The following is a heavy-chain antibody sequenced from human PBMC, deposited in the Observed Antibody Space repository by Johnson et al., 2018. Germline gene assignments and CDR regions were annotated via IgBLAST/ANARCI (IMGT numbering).Heavy chain of an antibody. V-gene: IGHV3-13*01. CDR1: GFTFSSYD. Sequence: VQLVQSGGGLVQPGGSLRLSCAASGFTFSSYDMHWVRQATGKGLEWVSAIGTAGDSDTRYSPSFQGQVTISADKSISTAYLQWRSLKASDTAMYYCARSIGWNDGRGAFDIWGQGTMVTVSS. J-gene: IGHJ3*02. CDR2: IGTAGDS. CDR3: ARSIGWNDGRGAFDI. D-gene: IGHD1-1*01.